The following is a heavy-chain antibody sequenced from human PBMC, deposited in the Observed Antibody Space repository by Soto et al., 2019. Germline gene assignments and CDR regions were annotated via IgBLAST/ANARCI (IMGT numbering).Heavy chain of an antibody. Sequence: QVQLQESGPGLVKPSGTLSLTCAVSGGSISSSNWWSWVRQPPGKGLEWIGEIYHSGSTNYNPSLKSRVTRSVDKPKNKFPLKLSTATGADTAVYYCARDGGYSYDSRSYYSDGRYFYLWGRGTLVTVSS. D-gene: IGHD3-22*01. V-gene: IGHV4-4*02. CDR2: IYHSGST. CDR3: ARDGGYSYDSRSYYSDGRYFYL. CDR1: GGSISSSNW. J-gene: IGHJ2*01.